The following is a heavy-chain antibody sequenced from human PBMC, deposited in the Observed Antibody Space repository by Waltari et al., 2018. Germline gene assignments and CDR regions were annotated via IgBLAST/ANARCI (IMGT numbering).Heavy chain of an antibody. CDR3: ARDSDCSGGSCYSNWFDP. CDR1: GYTFTGYY. Sequence: QVQLVQSGAEVKKPGASVQVSCKASGYTFTGYYMPWVRQAPGQGLEWMGWINPNSGGTNYAQKFQGRVTMTRDTSISTAYMELSRLRSDDTAVYYCARDSDCSGGSCYSNWFDPWGQGTLVTVSS. D-gene: IGHD2-15*01. CDR2: INPNSGGT. J-gene: IGHJ5*02. V-gene: IGHV1-2*02.